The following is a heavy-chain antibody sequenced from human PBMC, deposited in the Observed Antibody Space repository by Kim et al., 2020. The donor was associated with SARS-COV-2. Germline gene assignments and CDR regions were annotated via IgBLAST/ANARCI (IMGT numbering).Heavy chain of an antibody. V-gene: IGHV4-59*13. CDR2: IFYSGST. J-gene: IGHJ4*02. Sequence: SETLSLTCIVSGGSISSYYWSWIRQPPGIGLEWIGYIFYSGSTNYNPSLKSRVTISVDTSKSQFSLRLTSVTAADTAVYYCARMGYCSGGSCYLDYWGQGTLVTVSS. CDR3: ARMGYCSGGSCYLDY. CDR1: GGSISSYY. D-gene: IGHD2-15*01.